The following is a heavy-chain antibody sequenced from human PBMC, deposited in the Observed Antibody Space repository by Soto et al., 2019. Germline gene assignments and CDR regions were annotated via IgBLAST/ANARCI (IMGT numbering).Heavy chain of an antibody. D-gene: IGHD6-19*01. V-gene: IGHV3-30*03. Sequence: QVQLVESGGGVVQPGRSLRLSCAASGFTFSSYGMHWVRQAPGKGLGWVAVISYDGSNKYYADSVKGRFTISRDNSKTSLYLQMNRLRAEDTAVYYCAIYSSGWYPLDYWGQGTLVTVSS. CDR2: ISYDGSNK. J-gene: IGHJ4*02. CDR1: GFTFSSYG. CDR3: AIYSSGWYPLDY.